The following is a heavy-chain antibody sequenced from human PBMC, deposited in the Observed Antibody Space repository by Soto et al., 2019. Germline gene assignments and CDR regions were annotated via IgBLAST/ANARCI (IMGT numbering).Heavy chain of an antibody. D-gene: IGHD1-20*01. J-gene: IGHJ4*02. CDR3: ARGITLPTPLDY. CDR1: GYTXTSYA. Sequence: GASVKVXCKASGYTXTSYAMHSVRQAPGQRLEWMGWINAGNGNTKYSQKFQGRVTITRDTSASTAYMELSSLRSEDTAVYYCARGITLPTPLDYWGQGTLVTVSS. V-gene: IGHV1-3*01. CDR2: INAGNGNT.